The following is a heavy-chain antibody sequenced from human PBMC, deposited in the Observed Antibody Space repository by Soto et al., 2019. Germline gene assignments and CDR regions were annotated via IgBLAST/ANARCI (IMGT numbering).Heavy chain of an antibody. CDR3: ARGKSLPFFEWLNWLGP. CDR1: GYTFTGYY. CDR2: INPNSGGT. Sequence: ASVKVSCKASGYTFTGYYMHWVRPAPGQGLEWMGWINPNSGGTNYAQKFQGWVTMTRDTSNSTAYMELIRLRSDDTAVYYCARGKSLPFFEWLNWLGPWGQGTLVTVSS. J-gene: IGHJ5*01. V-gene: IGHV1-2*04. D-gene: IGHD3-3*01.